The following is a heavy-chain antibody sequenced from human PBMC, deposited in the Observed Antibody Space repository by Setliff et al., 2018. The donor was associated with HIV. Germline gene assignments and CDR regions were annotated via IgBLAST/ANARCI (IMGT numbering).Heavy chain of an antibody. D-gene: IGHD5-18*01. CDR3: ASGMRWDTAMGDAFDI. CDR2: IRPHNGNT. CDR1: GYIFTNQY. V-gene: IGHV1-18*01. Sequence: ASVKVSCKASGYIFTNQYITWVRQAPGQGLEWMGWIRPHNGNTKYGEKFQARVTMTADTSTTAAYMELRSLTSDDTAIYFCASGMRWDTAMGDAFDIWGQGTMVTVSS. J-gene: IGHJ3*02.